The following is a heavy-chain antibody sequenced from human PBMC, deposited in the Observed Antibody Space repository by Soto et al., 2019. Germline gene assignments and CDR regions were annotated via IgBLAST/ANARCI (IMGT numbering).Heavy chain of an antibody. V-gene: IGHV1-46*01. J-gene: IGHJ5*02. Sequence: QVQLVQSGAEVKKPGASVKVSCKASGYTFTSYYMHWVRQAPGQGLEWMGIINPSGGSTSYAQKFQGRVTMTRDTSTSTVYMGLSSLRSEDTAVYYCARSRFSEYYDGPWGQGTLVTVSS. CDR3: ARSRFSEYYDGP. CDR1: GYTFTSYY. D-gene: IGHD3-22*01. CDR2: INPSGGST.